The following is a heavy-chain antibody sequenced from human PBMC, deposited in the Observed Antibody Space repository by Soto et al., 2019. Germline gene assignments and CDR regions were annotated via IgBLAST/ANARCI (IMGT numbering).Heavy chain of an antibody. D-gene: IGHD5-18*01. Sequence: SETLSLTCAVSGGSISSSNGWSWVRQPPGKGLEWIGEIYHSGSTNYNPSLKSRVTISVDKSKNQFSLKLSSVTAADTAVYYCARGARGYSYGLHYYYGMDVWGQGTTVTVS. CDR2: IYHSGST. V-gene: IGHV4-4*02. CDR3: ARGARGYSYGLHYYYGMDV. CDR1: GGSISSSNG. J-gene: IGHJ6*02.